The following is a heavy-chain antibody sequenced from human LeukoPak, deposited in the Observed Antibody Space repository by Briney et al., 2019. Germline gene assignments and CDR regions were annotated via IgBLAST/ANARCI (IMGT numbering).Heavy chain of an antibody. CDR1: GFTFSSYG. Sequence: PGGSLRLSCAASGFTFSSYGMHWVRQAPGKGLEWVAFIRYDGSNKYYADSVKGRFTISRDNSKNTLYLQMNSLRAEDTAVYYCAKDLWALIRGADAFDIWGQGTMVTVSS. D-gene: IGHD3-10*01. J-gene: IGHJ3*02. V-gene: IGHV3-30*02. CDR3: AKDLWALIRGADAFDI. CDR2: IRYDGSNK.